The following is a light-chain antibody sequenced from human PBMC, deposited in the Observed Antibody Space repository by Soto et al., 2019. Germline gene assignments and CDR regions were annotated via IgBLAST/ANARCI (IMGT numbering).Light chain of an antibody. V-gene: IGKV4-1*01. CDR2: WAS. CDR3: KHYYNPQLN. Sequence: DMRMTHSPDFRAAGGGDTADIKSKSSQGVLYSPNNKNYLAWYQQKQGQPPKLLISWASTRKSGVPDRFSGSGSGTDFTLTIRSMQAEDLAAYYCKHYYNPQLNVGGGTQVDIK. J-gene: IGKJ4*01. CDR1: QGVLYSPNNKNY.